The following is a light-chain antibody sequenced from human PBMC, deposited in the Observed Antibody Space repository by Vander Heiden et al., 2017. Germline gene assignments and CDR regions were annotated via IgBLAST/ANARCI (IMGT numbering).Light chain of an antibody. CDR3: AGWDDSLNGWV. J-gene: IGLJ3*02. CDR2: SNN. V-gene: IGLV1-44*01. CDR1: STNIGRNA. Sequence: QSALTQSPPASGTPRQRVTISCSGSSTNIGRNAVNWYQQYPGTAPKILMYSNNQRPSGVPDRFSGSKSGTSGSLAISGLQSEDEADYYCAGWDDSLNGWVFGGGTKLTVL.